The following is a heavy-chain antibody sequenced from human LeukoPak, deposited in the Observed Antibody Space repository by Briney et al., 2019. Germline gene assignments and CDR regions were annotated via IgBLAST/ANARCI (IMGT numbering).Heavy chain of an antibody. V-gene: IGHV4-38-2*01. CDR1: GYSISSGYY. Sequence: SETLSLTCAVSGYSISSGYYWGWIRQSPGKGLEWIATIFHSGSIYYNPSHKSRVTLSVDTSKNQFSLRLNSVTAADTALYYCARMGVSYYYDSSTYYPTAFDVWGQGTMVSVSS. D-gene: IGHD3-22*01. CDR2: IFHSGSI. J-gene: IGHJ3*01. CDR3: ARMGVSYYYDSSTYYPTAFDV.